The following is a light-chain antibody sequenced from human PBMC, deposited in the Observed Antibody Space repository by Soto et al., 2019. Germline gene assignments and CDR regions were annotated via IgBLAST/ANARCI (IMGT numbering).Light chain of an antibody. J-gene: IGLJ1*01. Sequence: QSVLTQPASVSGSPGQSIIISCTGTSSDAGGYDYVSWYQHHPGKAPKLIICDVSDRPSGVSNRFSGSKSGNTASLTISGLQAEDEGDYYCSSYTTSSTPCVFGTGTKVTVL. V-gene: IGLV2-14*03. CDR1: SSDAGGYDY. CDR3: SSYTTSSTPCV. CDR2: DVS.